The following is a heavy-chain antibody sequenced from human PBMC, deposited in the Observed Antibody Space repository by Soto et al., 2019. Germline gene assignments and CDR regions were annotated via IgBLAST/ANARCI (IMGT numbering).Heavy chain of an antibody. CDR3: ATSMVRVVIIVYDYYGMDV. V-gene: IGHV1-69*06. J-gene: IGHJ6*02. Sequence: QVQLVQSGAEVKKPGSSVKVSCKASGGTFSSYAISWVRQAPGQGLEWMGGIIPIFGTANYAQKFQGRVTITADKSTSTAYMELSSLRSEDTAVYYCATSMVRVVIIVYDYYGMDVWGQGTTVTVSS. D-gene: IGHD3-10*01. CDR2: IIPIFGTA. CDR1: GGTFSSYA.